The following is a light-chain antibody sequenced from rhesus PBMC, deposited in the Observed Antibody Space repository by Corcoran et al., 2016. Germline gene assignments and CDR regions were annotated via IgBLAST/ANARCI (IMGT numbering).Light chain of an antibody. CDR1: QYVSTW. V-gene: IGKV1-22*01. CDR2: KAS. J-gene: IGKJ1*01. CDR3: DQYDSRPWT. Sequence: DIQMTQSPSALSASVGDTVTITCRASQYVSTWVAWYQQMPGKAPKLLIYKASSVQSGVPSRFSGPGSGTDFTLTISRLLSEDSATYYCDQYDSRPWTFGQGTKVDIK.